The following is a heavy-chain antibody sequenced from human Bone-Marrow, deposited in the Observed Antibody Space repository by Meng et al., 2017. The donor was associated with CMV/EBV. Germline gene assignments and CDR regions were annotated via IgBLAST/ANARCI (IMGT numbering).Heavy chain of an antibody. CDR3: ARGVSSNWGYLDYYYYGMDV. D-gene: IGHD7-27*01. J-gene: IGHJ6*02. CDR1: GFTFSSYG. V-gene: IGHV3-33*01. CDR2: IWYDGSNK. Sequence: GGSLRLSCAASGFTFSSYGMHWVRQAPGKGLEWVAVIWYDGSNKYYADSVKGRFTISRDNSKNTLYLQMNSLRAEDTAVYYCARGVSSNWGYLDYYYYGMDVWGQGTTVTASS.